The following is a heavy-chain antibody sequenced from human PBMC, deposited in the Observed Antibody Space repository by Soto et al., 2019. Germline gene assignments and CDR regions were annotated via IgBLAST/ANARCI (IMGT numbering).Heavy chain of an antibody. CDR2: IYHVGFT. CDR1: GASVSSSHW. J-gene: IGHJ4*02. V-gene: IGHV4-4*02. D-gene: IGHD2-2*01. CDR3: ARVRPPSSTSPAAVLYYFDY. Sequence: QVHLQESGPGLVKPSGTLSLTCGVSGASVSSSHWWTWVRQPPGKGLEWIGDIYHVGFTSYNPSLKSRVIMSLEQSMNQFSLKMSSVTAADTAVYYCARVRPPSSTSPAAVLYYFDYWGPGSLVTVSS.